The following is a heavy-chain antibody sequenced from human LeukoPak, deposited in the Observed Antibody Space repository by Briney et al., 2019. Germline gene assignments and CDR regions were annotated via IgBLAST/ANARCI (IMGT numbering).Heavy chain of an antibody. V-gene: IGHV1-18*01. D-gene: IGHD3-22*01. Sequence: ASVKVSCTASGYTFTSYGISWVRQAPGQGLEWMGWISAYNGNTNYAQKLQGRVTMTTDTSTSTAYMELRSLRPDDTAVYYCARDAYYYDSSGYHPVDYWGQGTLVTVSS. J-gene: IGHJ4*02. CDR2: ISAYNGNT. CDR3: ARDAYYYDSSGYHPVDY. CDR1: GYTFTSYG.